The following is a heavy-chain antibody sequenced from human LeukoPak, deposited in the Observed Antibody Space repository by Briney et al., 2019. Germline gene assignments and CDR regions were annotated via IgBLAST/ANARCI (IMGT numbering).Heavy chain of an antibody. J-gene: IGHJ4*02. CDR3: AREYRRYSSGWYTGGPLGY. Sequence: VASVTVSCKASGYTFTSYYMHWVRQAPGQGLEWMGIINPSGGSTSYAQKFQGRVTMTRDTSTSTVYMELSSLRSEDTAVYYCAREYRRYSSGWYTGGPLGYWGQGTLVTVSS. V-gene: IGHV1-46*01. CDR1: GYTFTSYY. CDR2: INPSGGST. D-gene: IGHD6-19*01.